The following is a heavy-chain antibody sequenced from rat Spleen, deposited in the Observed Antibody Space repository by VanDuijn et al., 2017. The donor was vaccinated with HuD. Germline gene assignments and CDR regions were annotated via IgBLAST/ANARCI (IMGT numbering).Heavy chain of an antibody. CDR1: GFTFSDYY. Sequence: EVQLVESGGGLVQPGRSLKLSCAASGFTFSDYYMAWVRPAPTKGLEWVASISYDGGSTYYRDSVKGRFTITRDNAKSSLYLQMDSLRSEDTATYYCTTAPLYGGYPMDAWGQGASVTVSS. V-gene: IGHV5-20*01. D-gene: IGHD1-11*01. CDR2: ISYDGGST. CDR3: TTAPLYGGYPMDA. J-gene: IGHJ4*01.